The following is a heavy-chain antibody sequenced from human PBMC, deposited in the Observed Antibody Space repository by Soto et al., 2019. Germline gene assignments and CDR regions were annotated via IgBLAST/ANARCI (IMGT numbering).Heavy chain of an antibody. V-gene: IGHV4-31*03. D-gene: IGHD3-22*01. CDR1: GDSISRGAYY. Sequence: SETLSLTCTVSGDSISRGAYYRTWIRQHPVKGLEWIGYISNSGRTSYNPSLKSRLTISLDTSENQFSLKLTAVTAADTAMYYCARARKYYDCEFAPWGKGTLVTVSS. CDR3: ARARKYYDCEFAP. J-gene: IGHJ5*02. CDR2: ISNSGRT.